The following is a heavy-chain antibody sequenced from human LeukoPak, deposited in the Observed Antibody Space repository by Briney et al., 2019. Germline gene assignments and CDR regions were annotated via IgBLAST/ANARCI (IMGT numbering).Heavy chain of an antibody. J-gene: IGHJ4*02. CDR2: INPNGGST. D-gene: IGHD3-22*01. CDR3: AKATSYYDSSGYQGRFDY. CDR1: GFTFYYHG. V-gene: IGHV3-20*04. Sequence: PGGSLRLSCGASGFTFYYHGMSWVRQAPGKGLEWVSGINPNGGSTGYADSVKGRFTISRDNAKNTLYLQMNSLRTEDTAVYYCAKATSYYDSSGYQGRFDYWGQGTLVTVSS.